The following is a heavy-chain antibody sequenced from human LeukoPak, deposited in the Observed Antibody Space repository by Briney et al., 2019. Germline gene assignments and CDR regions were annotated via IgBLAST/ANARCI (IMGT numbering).Heavy chain of an antibody. CDR2: ISSNGGST. Sequence: GGSLRLSCSASGFTFGSYAMHWVRQAPGKGLEYVSAISSNGGSTYYADSVKGRFTISRDNSKNTLYLQMSSLRAEDTAVYYCVKESPWGSSGYDYWGQGTLVTVSS. J-gene: IGHJ4*02. CDR1: GFTFGSYA. D-gene: IGHD3-22*01. CDR3: VKESPWGSSGYDY. V-gene: IGHV3-64D*06.